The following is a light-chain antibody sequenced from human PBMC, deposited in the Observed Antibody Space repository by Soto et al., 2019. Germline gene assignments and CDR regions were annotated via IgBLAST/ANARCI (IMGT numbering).Light chain of an antibody. CDR2: DVS. V-gene: IGLV2-14*01. Sequence: QSVLTQPASVSGSPGQSITISCTGTSSDVGAHNSVSWYQQYPGKAPKLVIHDVSNRPSGVSNRFSGCKSGNTATLTISGLQAEDEADYYCSSYTSSSSYVFGSATELTVL. CDR3: SSYTSSSSYV. J-gene: IGLJ1*01. CDR1: SSDVGAHNS.